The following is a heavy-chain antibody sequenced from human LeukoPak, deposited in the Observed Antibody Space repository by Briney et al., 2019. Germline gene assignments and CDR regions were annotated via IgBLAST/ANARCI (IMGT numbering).Heavy chain of an antibody. Sequence: GGSLRLSCAASGLTFSDYYMSWVRQGPGKELEWVSYISPGSSSTYYAGSVKGRFTISRDNAKRSLYLQMDSLRAEDTAVYYCARGKRTFRNWGQGALVTVSS. D-gene: IGHD1-1*01. CDR2: ISPGSSST. J-gene: IGHJ4*02. CDR1: GLTFSDYY. CDR3: ARGKRTFRN. V-gene: IGHV3-11*01.